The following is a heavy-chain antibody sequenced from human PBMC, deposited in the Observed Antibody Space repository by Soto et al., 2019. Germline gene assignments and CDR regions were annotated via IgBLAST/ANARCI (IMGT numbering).Heavy chain of an antibody. CDR1: GGSFSGYY. V-gene: IGHV4-34*01. J-gene: IGHJ1*01. CDR3: ARAWNYYGDSEYFQP. D-gene: IGHD4-17*01. Sequence: SETLSLTCAVYGGSFSGYYWSWIRQPPGKGLEWIGEINHSRSTNYNPSLKSRVTISVDTSKHRFALELSSVTAADTPVYYCARAWNYYGDSEYFQPWGQGTLVTVSP. CDR2: INHSRST.